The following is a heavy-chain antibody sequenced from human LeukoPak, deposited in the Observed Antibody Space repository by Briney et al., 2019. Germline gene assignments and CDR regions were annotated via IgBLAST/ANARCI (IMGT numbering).Heavy chain of an antibody. V-gene: IGHV3-23*01. CDR1: GFTFSSYA. J-gene: IGHJ6*02. CDR3: AKDNITMVRGALWARNYYYYGMDV. Sequence: PGGSLRLSCAASGFTFSSYAMSWVRQAPGKGLEWVSAISGSGGSTYYADSVKGRFTISRDNSKNTLYLQMNSLRAEDTAVYYCAKDNITMVRGALWARNYYYYGMDVWGQGTTATVSS. D-gene: IGHD3-10*01. CDR2: ISGSGGST.